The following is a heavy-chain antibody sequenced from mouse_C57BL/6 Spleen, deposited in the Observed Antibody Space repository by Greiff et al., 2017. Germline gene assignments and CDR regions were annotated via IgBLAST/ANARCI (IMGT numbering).Heavy chain of an antibody. J-gene: IGHJ4*01. CDR1: GFTFSDYY. CDR3: ARHEGGMVTTGGYYAMDY. CDR2: ISNGGGST. V-gene: IGHV5-12*01. D-gene: IGHD2-2*01. Sequence: EVMLVESGGGLVQPGGSLKLSCAASGFTFSDYYMYWVRQTPEKRLEWVAYISNGGGSTYYPDTVKGRFTISRDNAKNTLYLQMGRLKSEDTAMYYGARHEGGMVTTGGYYAMDYWGQGTSVTVSS.